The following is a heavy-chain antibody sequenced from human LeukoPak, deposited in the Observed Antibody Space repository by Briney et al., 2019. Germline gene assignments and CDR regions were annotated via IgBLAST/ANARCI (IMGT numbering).Heavy chain of an antibody. D-gene: IGHD6-19*01. Sequence: GRSLRLSCAASGFTFSSYAMHWVRQAPGKGLEWVAVISYDGSNKYYADSVKGRFTISRDNSKNTLYLQMNSLRAEDTAVYYCAREKQWLVHFDYWGQGTLSPSPQ. V-gene: IGHV3-30-3*01. CDR3: AREKQWLVHFDY. CDR1: GFTFSSYA. CDR2: ISYDGSNK. J-gene: IGHJ4*02.